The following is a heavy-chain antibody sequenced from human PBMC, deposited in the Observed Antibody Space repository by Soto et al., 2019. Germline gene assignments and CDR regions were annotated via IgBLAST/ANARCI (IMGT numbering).Heavy chain of an antibody. Sequence: QVQLQESGPGLVRPSQTLSLTCTVSGGSINSRGYYWTWIRQHPGKGLEWIGNIYYSGSIHFNPSLKSRFTMLVDTSENQFSLKLTSVTAADTAVYFCASQSESTGYFYGWFDPWGQGTLVTVSS. J-gene: IGHJ5*02. D-gene: IGHD3-9*01. CDR1: GGSINSRGYY. V-gene: IGHV4-31*03. CDR2: IYYSGSI. CDR3: ASQSESTGYFYGWFDP.